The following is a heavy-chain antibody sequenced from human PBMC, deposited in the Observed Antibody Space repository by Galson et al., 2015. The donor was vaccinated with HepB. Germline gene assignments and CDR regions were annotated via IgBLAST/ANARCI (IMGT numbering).Heavy chain of an antibody. CDR3: ARDREVPAAIFVWDYYYGMDV. D-gene: IGHD2-2*01. Sequence: SVKVSCKASGYTFTGHYMHWVRQAPGQGLEWMGWINPNSGGTNYAQKFQGRVTMTRDTSISTAYMELSRLRSDDTAVYYCARDREVPAAIFVWDYYYGMDVWGQGTTVTVSS. CDR2: INPNSGGT. J-gene: IGHJ6*02. CDR1: GYTFTGHY. V-gene: IGHV1-2*02.